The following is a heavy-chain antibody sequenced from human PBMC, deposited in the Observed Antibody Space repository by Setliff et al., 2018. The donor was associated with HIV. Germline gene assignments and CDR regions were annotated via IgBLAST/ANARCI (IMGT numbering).Heavy chain of an antibody. D-gene: IGHD3-16*01. V-gene: IGHV3-49*04. Sequence: GGSLRLSCTASGFIFGGYFMIWVRQAPGKGLEWVGFIRGKANGGTTEYAASVKGKFTISRDDSKSIAYLQMNSLKTEDTAVYYCSRGGGLHYYYGLDVWGQGTTVTVSS. CDR2: IRGKANGGTT. CDR1: GFIFGGYF. J-gene: IGHJ6*02. CDR3: SRGGGLHYYYGLDV.